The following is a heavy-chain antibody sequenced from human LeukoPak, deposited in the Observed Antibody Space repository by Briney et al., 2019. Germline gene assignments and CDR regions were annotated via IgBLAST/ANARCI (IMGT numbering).Heavy chain of an antibody. CDR1: GGTFSSYA. Sequence: SVKVSCKASGGTFSSYAVSWVRQAPGQGLEWMGGIIPIFGTANYAQKFQGRVTITTDESTSTAYMELSSLRSEDTAVYYCARVAFIAARLPYYYYMDVWGKGTTVTVSS. CDR3: ARVAFIAARLPYYYYMDV. CDR2: IIPIFGTA. J-gene: IGHJ6*03. D-gene: IGHD6-6*01. V-gene: IGHV1-69*05.